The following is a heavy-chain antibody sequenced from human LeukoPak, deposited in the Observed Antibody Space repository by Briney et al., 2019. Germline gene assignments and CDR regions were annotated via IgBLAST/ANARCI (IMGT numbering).Heavy chain of an antibody. CDR3: AKEGDTALVTGYFEL. D-gene: IGHD5-18*01. V-gene: IGHV1-69*01. J-gene: IGHJ2*01. Sequence: ASVKVSCKASCGTFGSYVISWVRQAPGQGLEWMGGIIPIFGTAPCAQKFQGRLTINGEESNSTVEKEMSRLEPEDTAMYYCAKEGDTALVTGYFELWGRGTLVTVSS. CDR2: IIPIFGTA. CDR1: CGTFGSYV.